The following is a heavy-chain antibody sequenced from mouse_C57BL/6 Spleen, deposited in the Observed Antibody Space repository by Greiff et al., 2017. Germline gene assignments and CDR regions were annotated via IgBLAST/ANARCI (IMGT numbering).Heavy chain of an antibody. CDR2: ISDGGSYT. J-gene: IGHJ3*01. Sequence: EVHLVESGGGLVKPGGSLKLSCAASGFTFSSYAMSWVRQTPEKRLEWVATISDGGSYTYYPDNVKGRFTISRDNAKNNLYLQMSHLKSEDTAMYYCAREAHYGSSLFAYWGQGTLVTVSA. D-gene: IGHD1-1*01. CDR1: GFTFSSYA. V-gene: IGHV5-4*01. CDR3: AREAHYGSSLFAY.